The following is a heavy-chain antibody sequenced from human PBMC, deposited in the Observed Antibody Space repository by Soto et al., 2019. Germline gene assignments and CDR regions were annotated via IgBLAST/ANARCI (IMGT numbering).Heavy chain of an antibody. CDR3: ARVRAGAANGYYGMDV. D-gene: IGHD1-26*01. CDR1: GFTLSDYE. V-gene: IGHV3-48*03. J-gene: IGHJ6*02. Sequence: ESGGGLVQPGGSLRLSCSASGFTLSDYELHWVRQAPGKGLEWVSYISTRGSTIYYADSVKGRFTISRDNAKNSLYLEVNRLRPEDTGVYYCARVRAGAANGYYGMDVWGQGTTVTVSS. CDR2: ISTRGSTI.